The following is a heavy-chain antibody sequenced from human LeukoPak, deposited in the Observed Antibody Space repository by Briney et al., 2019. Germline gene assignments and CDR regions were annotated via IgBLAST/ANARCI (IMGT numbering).Heavy chain of an antibody. CDR3: ARGSIRITMVRGVTPYGMDV. D-gene: IGHD3-10*01. CDR2: IYTSGST. V-gene: IGHV4-39*07. CDR1: GGSISSSSYY. Sequence: PSETLSLTCTVSGGSISSSSYYWGWIRQPPGKGLEWIGRIYTSGSTNYNPSLASRVTMSVDTSKNQFSLKLSSVTAADTAVYYCARGSIRITMVRGVTPYGMDVWGQGTTVTVSS. J-gene: IGHJ6*02.